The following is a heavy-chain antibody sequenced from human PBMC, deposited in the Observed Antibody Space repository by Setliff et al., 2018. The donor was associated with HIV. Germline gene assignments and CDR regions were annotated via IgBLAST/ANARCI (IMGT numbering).Heavy chain of an antibody. V-gene: IGHV4-38-2*01. CDR2: IYHSGST. CDR3: ARAPGPYGDYNWFDP. J-gene: IGHJ5*02. CDR1: NYSISSAYY. Sequence: SETLSLTCAVSNYSISSAYYWGWIRHPPGKGLEWIGSIYHSGSTYYNPSLKSRVTISVDTSKNQFSLKLSSVTAADTAVYYCARAPGPYGDYNWFDPWGQGALVTVSS. D-gene: IGHD4-17*01.